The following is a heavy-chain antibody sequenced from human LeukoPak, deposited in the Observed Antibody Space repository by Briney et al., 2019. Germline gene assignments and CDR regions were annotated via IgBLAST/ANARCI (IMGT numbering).Heavy chain of an antibody. J-gene: IGHJ4*02. CDR1: VGTFSSYA. CDR3: ARDQDDYSDSNGSYWYFDY. CDR2: IIPIFGTA. V-gene: IGHV1-69*05. D-gene: IGHD3-22*01. Sequence: ASVKVSCMASVGTFSSYAISWVRQAPGQGREWMGRIIPIFGTANYAQKFQGRVTITTDESTSTAYMELRSLKSEDTAVYYCARDQDDYSDSNGSYWYFDYWGQGTMVSVCS.